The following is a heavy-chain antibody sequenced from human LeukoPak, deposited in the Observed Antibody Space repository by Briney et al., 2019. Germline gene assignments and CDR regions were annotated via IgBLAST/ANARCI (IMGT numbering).Heavy chain of an antibody. Sequence: ASVKVSCKASGGTFSSYAISWVRQAPGQGLEWMGRIIPILGIANYAQKFQGRVTITADKSTSTAYMELSSLRSEDTAVYYCARDIDYGGNSYYYGMDVWGQGTTVTVSS. J-gene: IGHJ6*02. D-gene: IGHD4-23*01. CDR3: ARDIDYGGNSYYYGMDV. CDR2: IIPILGIA. CDR1: GGTFSSYA. V-gene: IGHV1-69*04.